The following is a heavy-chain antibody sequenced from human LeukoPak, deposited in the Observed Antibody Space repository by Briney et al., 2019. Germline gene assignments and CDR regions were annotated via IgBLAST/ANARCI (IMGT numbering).Heavy chain of an antibody. CDR1: GGSISSGGYY. V-gene: IGHV4-39*07. J-gene: IGHJ4*02. D-gene: IGHD5-12*01. CDR3: ARGLDIVATTYFDY. CDR2: INHSGST. Sequence: SETLSLTCTVSGGSISSGGYYWSWIRQPPGKGLEWIGEINHSGSTNYNPSLKSRVTISVDTSKNQFSLKLSSVTAADTAVYYCARGLDIVATTYFDYWGQGTLVTVSS.